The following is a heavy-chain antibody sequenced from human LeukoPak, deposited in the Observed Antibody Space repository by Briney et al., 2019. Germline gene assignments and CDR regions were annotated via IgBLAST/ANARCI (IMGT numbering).Heavy chain of an antibody. J-gene: IGHJ4*02. CDR3: ARAGYYYDSSGYYYVDY. CDR2: IFSGGNT. Sequence: PGGSLRLSCAASGFTVSSSYMGWVRQAPGKGLEWVSVIFSGGNTYYADSVKGRFTISRDSSKNTLYLQMNSLRAEDTAVYYCARAGYYYDSSGYYYVDYWGQGTLVTVSS. D-gene: IGHD3-22*01. CDR1: GFTVSSSY. V-gene: IGHV3-53*01.